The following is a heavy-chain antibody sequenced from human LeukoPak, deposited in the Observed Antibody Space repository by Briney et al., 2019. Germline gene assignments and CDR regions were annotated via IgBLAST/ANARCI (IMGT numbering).Heavy chain of an antibody. J-gene: IGHJ3*02. D-gene: IGHD5-18*01. CDR1: GFTFSSYS. V-gene: IGHV3-21*01. CDR2: ISSSSSCI. Sequence: GGSLRLSCAASGFTFSSYSMNWVRQAPGKGLEWVSSISSSSSCIYYADSVRGRFTISRDNAKNSLYLQMNSLRAEDTAVYYCARSVTSYPNAFDIWGQGTMVTVSS. CDR3: ARSVTSYPNAFDI.